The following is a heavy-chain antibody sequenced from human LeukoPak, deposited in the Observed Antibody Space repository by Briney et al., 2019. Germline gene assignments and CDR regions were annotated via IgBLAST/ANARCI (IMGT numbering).Heavy chain of an antibody. Sequence: GASVKVSCKASGYTFTSYYMHWVRQAPGQGLEWMGIINPSGGSTSYAQKFQGRVTMTRDTSTSTVYMELSSLRSEDTAVYYCARDPVTIFGVVIRGHWFDPWGQGTLVTVSS. D-gene: IGHD3-3*01. V-gene: IGHV1-46*01. CDR3: ARDPVTIFGVVIRGHWFDP. J-gene: IGHJ5*02. CDR1: GYTFTSYY. CDR2: INPSGGST.